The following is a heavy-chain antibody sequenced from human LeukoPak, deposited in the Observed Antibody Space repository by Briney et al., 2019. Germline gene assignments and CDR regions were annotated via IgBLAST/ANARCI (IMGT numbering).Heavy chain of an antibody. D-gene: IGHD1-26*01. J-gene: IGHJ3*02. Sequence: GESLKISCKGSGYSFTSYWIGWVRQMPGKGLEWMGIIYPGDSDTRYSPSFQGQVTISADKSISTAYLQWSSLKASDTAMYYRARPAEVGSDAFDIWGQGTMVTVSS. CDR2: IYPGDSDT. CDR3: ARPAEVGSDAFDI. V-gene: IGHV5-51*01. CDR1: GYSFTSYW.